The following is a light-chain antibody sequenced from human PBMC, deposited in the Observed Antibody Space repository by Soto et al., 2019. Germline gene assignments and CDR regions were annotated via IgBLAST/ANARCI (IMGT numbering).Light chain of an antibody. J-gene: IGLJ1*01. CDR1: SSDVGDYNY. V-gene: IGLV2-14*01. Sequence: QSALTQPASVSGSPGQSITISCTGTSSDVGDYNYVSWYQQHPGKAPKLIIYEVNNRPSGVSIRFSGSKSGNTASLTISGLHSEDEANYYCSSYTSSSTTLFATGTKLTV. CDR2: EVN. CDR3: SSYTSSSTTL.